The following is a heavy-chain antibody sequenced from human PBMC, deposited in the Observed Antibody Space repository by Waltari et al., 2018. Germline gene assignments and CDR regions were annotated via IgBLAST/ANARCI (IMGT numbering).Heavy chain of an antibody. D-gene: IGHD4-17*01. CDR3: ARQPPTTVPTPRSPFDT. V-gene: IGHV4-39*07. J-gene: IGHJ3*02. CDR1: GGSITTRSYH. Sequence: QPQLQESGPGLEKPSETLSLTCTVSGGSITTRSYHWAWIRQTPGKGLAWIGSIHISGSTYYNPSLRSLVTMSVDTSNNQFSLKLTSVTAADTAVYYCARQPPTTVPTPRSPFDTWGQGTMVSVSS. CDR2: IHISGST.